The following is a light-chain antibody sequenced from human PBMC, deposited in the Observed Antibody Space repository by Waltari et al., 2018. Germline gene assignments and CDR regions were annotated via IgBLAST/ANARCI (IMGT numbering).Light chain of an antibody. V-gene: IGKV3-20*01. Sequence: ETVMMQSPGTLSLSPGERVTLSCRASENVKRNSLAWYQQKPGQAPRLLIYGASSRATGIPDRFSGSGSGTDFTLTISRVEPEDIAVYYCLQYGNSPGTFGQGSKLQIK. CDR2: GAS. CDR1: ENVKRNS. J-gene: IGKJ2*01. CDR3: LQYGNSPGT.